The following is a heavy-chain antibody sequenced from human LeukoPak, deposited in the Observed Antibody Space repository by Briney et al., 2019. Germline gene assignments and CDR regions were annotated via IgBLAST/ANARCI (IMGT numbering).Heavy chain of an antibody. CDR1: GYTFTGYY. CDR3: AREYSEDIVVVPAAENWFDP. CDR2: INPNSGGT. J-gene: IGHJ5*02. D-gene: IGHD2-2*01. V-gene: IGHV1-2*02. Sequence: ASVKVSCKASGYTFTGYYMHWVRQAPGQGLEWMGWINPNSGGTNYAQKLQGRVTMTRDTSISTAYMELSRLRSDDTAVYYCAREYSEDIVVVPAAENWFDPWGQGTLVTVSS.